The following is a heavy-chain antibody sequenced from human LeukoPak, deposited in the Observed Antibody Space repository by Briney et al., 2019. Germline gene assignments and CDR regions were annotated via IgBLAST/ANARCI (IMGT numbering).Heavy chain of an antibody. V-gene: IGHV4-59*01. CDR2: IYYSGST. Sequence: SETLSLTCTVSGGSISSYYWSWIRQPPGKGLEWIGYIYYSGSTNYNPSLKSRVTISVDTCKNQFSLKLSSVTAADTAVYYCARGPYSSGWFSGWFDPWGQGTLVTVSS. CDR1: GGSISSYY. CDR3: ARGPYSSGWFSGWFDP. D-gene: IGHD6-19*01. J-gene: IGHJ5*02.